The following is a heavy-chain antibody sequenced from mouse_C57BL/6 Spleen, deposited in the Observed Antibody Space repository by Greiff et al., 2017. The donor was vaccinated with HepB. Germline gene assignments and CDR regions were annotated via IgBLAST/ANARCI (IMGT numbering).Heavy chain of an antibody. Sequence: VQLQQPGAELVRPGSSVKLSCKASGYTFTSYWMHWVKQRPIQGLEWIGNIDPSGSETHYNQKFKDKATLTVDKSSSTAYMRLSSLTSEDSAVYYFAGSATVVAHYFDFWGQGTTLTVSS. CDR3: AGSATVVAHYFDF. CDR1: GYTFTSYW. D-gene: IGHD1-1*01. CDR2: IDPSGSET. V-gene: IGHV1-52*01. J-gene: IGHJ2*01.